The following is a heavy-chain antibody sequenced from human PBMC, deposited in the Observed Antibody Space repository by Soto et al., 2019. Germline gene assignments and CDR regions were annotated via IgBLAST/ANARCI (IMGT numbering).Heavy chain of an antibody. CDR1: RGSISSYY. CDR3: ARFNRPDIAVAGDY. D-gene: IGHD6-19*01. CDR2: IYYSGST. V-gene: IGHV4-59*01. Sequence: PSETLSLTCTVSRGSISSYYWSWIRQPPGKGLEWIGYIYYSGSTNYNPSLKSRVTISVDTSKNQFSLKLISVTAADTSMYYCARFNRPDIAVAGDYWGQGTLVTVSS. J-gene: IGHJ4*02.